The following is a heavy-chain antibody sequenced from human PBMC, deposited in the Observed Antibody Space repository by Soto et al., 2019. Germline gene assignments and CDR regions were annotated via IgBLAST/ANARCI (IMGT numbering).Heavy chain of an antibody. J-gene: IGHJ6*02. CDR1: GYTFTGYY. CDR2: INPNSGGT. D-gene: IGHD2-2*01. CDR3: ASDARGRQLPLYYYYYGMDV. V-gene: IGHV1-2*02. Sequence: ASVKVSCKAPGYTFTGYYMHWVRQAPGQGLEWMGWINPNSGGTNYAQKFQGRVTMTRDTSISTAYMELSRLRSDDTAVYYCASDARGRQLPLYYYYYGMDVWGQGTTVTVS.